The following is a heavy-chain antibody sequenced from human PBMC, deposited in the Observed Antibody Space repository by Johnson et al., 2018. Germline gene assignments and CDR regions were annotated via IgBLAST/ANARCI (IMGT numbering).Heavy chain of an antibody. CDR3: AKDYYDLWSGYWRYFDS. Sequence: EVQLVESGGGLVQPGGSXRLSCAASGFTFSNYWMHWVRQAPGKVLVWVSHITDDGSTTTYADSEKGRFTISRDNAENTLYLQMNSLRAEDTAVYYCAKDYYDLWSGYWRYFDSWGQGTQVTVSS. V-gene: IGHV3-74*01. CDR2: ITDDGSTT. CDR1: GFTFSNYW. J-gene: IGHJ4*02. D-gene: IGHD3-3*01.